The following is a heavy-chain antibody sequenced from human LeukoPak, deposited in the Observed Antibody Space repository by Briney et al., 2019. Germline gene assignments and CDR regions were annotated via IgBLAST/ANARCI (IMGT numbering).Heavy chain of an antibody. D-gene: IGHD1-26*01. CDR2: ISGYNGNT. CDR3: ARAGGSYYVAGAFDI. J-gene: IGHJ3*02. CDR1: GYTFSNYD. V-gene: IGHV1-18*01. Sequence: ASVKVSCKASGYTFSNYDITWVRQAPGQGLEWMGWISGYNGNTNYAQKLQGRVTMTTDTSTSTAYMELRSLRSDDTAVYYCARAGGSYYVAGAFDIWGQGTMVTVSS.